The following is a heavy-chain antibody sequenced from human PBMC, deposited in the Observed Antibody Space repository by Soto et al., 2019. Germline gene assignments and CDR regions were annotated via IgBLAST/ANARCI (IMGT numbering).Heavy chain of an antibody. Sequence: ASVKVSCKASGYTFTSYGISWVRQAPGQGLEWMGWISAYNGNTNYAQKLQGRVTMTTDTSTSTAYMELRSLRSDDTAVYYCARDQSPYYYDSSGLDAFDIWGQGTMVTVS. J-gene: IGHJ3*02. CDR2: ISAYNGNT. CDR3: ARDQSPYYYDSSGLDAFDI. V-gene: IGHV1-18*01. D-gene: IGHD3-22*01. CDR1: GYTFTSYG.